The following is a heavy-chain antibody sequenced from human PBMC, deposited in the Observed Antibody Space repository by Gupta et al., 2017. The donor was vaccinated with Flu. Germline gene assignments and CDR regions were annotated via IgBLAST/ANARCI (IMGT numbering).Heavy chain of an antibody. D-gene: IGHD3-22*01. CDR1: GGSISSSSYY. CDR2: IYYSGST. V-gene: IGHV4-39*01. CDR3: ARLKDYYDSSGYYSSAFDI. Sequence: QLQLQESGPGLVKPSETLSLTCTVSGGSISSSSYYWGWIRQPPGKGLEWIGSIYYSGSTYYNPSLNSRVTISVDTSKNQFSLKLSSVTAADTAVYYCARLKDYYDSSGYYSSAFDIWGQGTMVTVSS. J-gene: IGHJ3*02.